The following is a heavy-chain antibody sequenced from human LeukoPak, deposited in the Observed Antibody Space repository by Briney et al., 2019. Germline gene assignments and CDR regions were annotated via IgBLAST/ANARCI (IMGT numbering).Heavy chain of an antibody. V-gene: IGHV3-30-3*01. CDR3: VRDAGGY. Sequence: GGSLRLSCAASGFTFSRNWMSWVRQAPGKGLEWVAVISSDGSKKFYSDSVKGQFTISRDNSKNTLYLQMNSLRTEDTGVYFCVRDAGGYWGQGTLVTVSS. J-gene: IGHJ4*02. CDR1: GFTFSRNW. D-gene: IGHD1-14*01. CDR2: ISSDGSKK.